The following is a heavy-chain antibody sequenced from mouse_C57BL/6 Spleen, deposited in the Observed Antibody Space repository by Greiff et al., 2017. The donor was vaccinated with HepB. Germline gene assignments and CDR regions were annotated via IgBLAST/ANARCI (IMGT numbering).Heavy chain of an antibody. CDR1: GFTFSSYA. D-gene: IGHD1-1*01. V-gene: IGHV5-4*01. J-gene: IGHJ2*01. Sequence: EVMLVESGGGLVKPGGSLKLSCAASGFTFSSYAMSWVRQTPEKRLEWVATISDGGSYTYYPDNVKGRFTISRDNAKNNLYLQMSHLKSEDTAMYYCARDLWSTRYYFDYWGQGTTLTVSS. CDR2: ISDGGSYT. CDR3: ARDLWSTRYYFDY.